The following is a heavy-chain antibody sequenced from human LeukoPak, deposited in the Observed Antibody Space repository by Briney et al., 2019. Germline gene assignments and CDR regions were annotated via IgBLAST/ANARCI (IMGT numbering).Heavy chain of an antibody. D-gene: IGHD3-22*01. CDR1: GGSISSGSYY. Sequence: SETLSLTCIVSGGSISSGSYYWSWIRQPAGKALEWIGRIYTSGSTNYNPSLKSRVTISVDTSKNQFSLKLSSVTAADTAVYYCARDYYDSSGYSYYFDYWGQGTLVTVSS. CDR3: ARDYYDSSGYSYYFDY. J-gene: IGHJ4*02. CDR2: IYTSGST. V-gene: IGHV4-61*02.